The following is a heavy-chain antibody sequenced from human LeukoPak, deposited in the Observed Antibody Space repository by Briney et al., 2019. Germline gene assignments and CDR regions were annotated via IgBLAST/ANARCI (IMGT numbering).Heavy chain of an antibody. CDR3: ARTSGWYFDS. CDR1: EYSFTSYW. Sequence: GESLKISCKGSEYSFTSYWIGWVRQMPGKGLEWMGIIYPGDSDTRYSPSFQGHVTISADTSISTAYLQWSSLKASDTAIYYCARTSGWYFDSWGQGTLVTVSS. D-gene: IGHD6-19*01. V-gene: IGHV5-51*01. J-gene: IGHJ5*01. CDR2: IYPGDSDT.